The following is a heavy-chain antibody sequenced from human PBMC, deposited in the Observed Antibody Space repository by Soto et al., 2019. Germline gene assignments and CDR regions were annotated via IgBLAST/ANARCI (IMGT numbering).Heavy chain of an antibody. CDR2: IYHSGST. J-gene: IGHJ6*02. Sequence: LSLTCAVSGGSISSSNWWSWVRQPPGKGLEWIGEIYHSGSTNYNPSLKSRVTISVDKSKNQFSLKLSSVTAADTAVYYCASNRYYYYYGMDVWGQGTTVTVSS. CDR1: GGSISSSNW. V-gene: IGHV4-4*02. CDR3: ASNRYYYYYGMDV.